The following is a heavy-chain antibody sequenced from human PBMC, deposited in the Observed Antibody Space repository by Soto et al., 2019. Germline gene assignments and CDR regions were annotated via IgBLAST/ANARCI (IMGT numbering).Heavy chain of an antibody. CDR1: GYTFTTYA. Sequence: ASVKVSCKASGYTFTTYAIHWVRQAPGQRLEWMGWINTGNGRTKYSPKFQGRVTITRDTSASTVYMELSSLRSDDTAVYYCARVVATVAGPYGMDVWGQGTTVTVSS. J-gene: IGHJ6*02. CDR3: ARVVATVAGPYGMDV. CDR2: INTGNGRT. D-gene: IGHD6-19*01. V-gene: IGHV1-3*04.